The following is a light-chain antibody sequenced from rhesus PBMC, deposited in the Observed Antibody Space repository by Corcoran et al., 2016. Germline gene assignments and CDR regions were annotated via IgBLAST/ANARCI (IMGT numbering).Light chain of an antibody. J-gene: IGKJ1*01. Sequence: EIVMTQSPATLSLSPGERATLSCRASQSVSSYLAWYQQKPGPAPRLLIYGASTRATGIPDRFSGRGAGTDFTLTISSLEPEDFAVYYCHVTSNLWTFGQGTKVEIK. CDR2: GAS. CDR1: QSVSSY. CDR3: HVTSNLWT. V-gene: IGKV3-31*02.